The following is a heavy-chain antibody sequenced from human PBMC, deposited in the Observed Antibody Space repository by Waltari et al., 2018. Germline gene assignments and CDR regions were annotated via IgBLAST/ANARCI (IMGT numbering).Heavy chain of an antibody. CDR3: ARGVTIFGVVIPSYYYYGMDV. CDR2: INPNSGGT. Sequence: QVQLVQSGAEVKKPGASVKVSCKASGYTFTGYYMHWVRQAPGKGLEWMGWINPNSGGTNYAQKFQGRVTMTRDTSISTAYMELSRLRSDDTAVYYCARGVTIFGVVIPSYYYYGMDVWGQGTTVTVSS. D-gene: IGHD3-3*01. CDR1: GYTFTGYY. V-gene: IGHV1-2*02. J-gene: IGHJ6*02.